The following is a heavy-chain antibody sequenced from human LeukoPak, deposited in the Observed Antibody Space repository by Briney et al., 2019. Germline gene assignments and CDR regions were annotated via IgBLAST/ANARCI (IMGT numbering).Heavy chain of an antibody. CDR2: INPNSGGT. J-gene: IGHJ6*03. V-gene: IGHV1-2*02. D-gene: IGHD3-9*01. CDR3: ARDNELRYFDWSPRYYYYYYMDV. Sequence: GASVKVSCKASGHTFTGYYMHWVRQAPGQGLEWMGWINPNSGGTNYAQKFQGRVTMTRDTSISTAYMELSRLRSDDTAVYYCARDNELRYFDWSPRYYYYYYMDVWGKGTTVTVSS. CDR1: GHTFTGYY.